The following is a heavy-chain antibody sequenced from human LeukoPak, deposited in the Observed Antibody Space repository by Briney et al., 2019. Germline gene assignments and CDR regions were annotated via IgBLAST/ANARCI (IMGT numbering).Heavy chain of an antibody. Sequence: PGGSLRLSCTASGFTFNSYAMSWVRQAPGKGLEWVSTVSGSGSSTYYTDSVKGRFTISRDNSKNTLYLQMNSLRAEDTAVYYCAKDTYGSGWYDGDYWGQGTLVTVSS. CDR3: AKDTYGSGWYDGDY. J-gene: IGHJ4*02. CDR2: VSGSGSST. D-gene: IGHD6-19*01. CDR1: GFTFNSYA. V-gene: IGHV3-23*01.